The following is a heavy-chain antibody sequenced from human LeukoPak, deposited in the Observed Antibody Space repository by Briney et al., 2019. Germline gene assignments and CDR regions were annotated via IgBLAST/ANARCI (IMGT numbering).Heavy chain of an antibody. J-gene: IGHJ3*02. Sequence: SETLSLTCTVSGGSISSYYWSWIRQPPGKGLEWIGYNYYSGSTNYNPSLKSRVTISVDTSKNQFSLKLSSVTAADTAVYYCARALIGSDAFDIWGQGTMVTVSS. CDR3: ARALIGSDAFDI. D-gene: IGHD2/OR15-2a*01. CDR2: NYYSGST. CDR1: GGSISSYY. V-gene: IGHV4-59*01.